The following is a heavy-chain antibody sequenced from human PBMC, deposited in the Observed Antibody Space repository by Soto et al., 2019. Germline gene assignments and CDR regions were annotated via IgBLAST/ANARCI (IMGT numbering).Heavy chain of an antibody. CDR2: INPDSGGT. V-gene: IGHV1-2*02. CDR1: GYTFTDYY. D-gene: IGHD1-7*01. Sequence: GASVKVSCKASGYTFTDYYIHWVRQAPGQGLEWVGWINPDSGGTNLAQKFQGRVTMTEDTSTDTAYMELSSLRSEDTAVFYRATGTYGMDVWGQGTTVTVSS. CDR3: ATGTYGMDV. J-gene: IGHJ6*02.